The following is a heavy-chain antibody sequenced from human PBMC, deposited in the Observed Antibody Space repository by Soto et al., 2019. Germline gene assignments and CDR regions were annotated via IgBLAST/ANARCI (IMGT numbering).Heavy chain of an antibody. CDR3: AKDGKDGYSFDY. D-gene: IGHD2-15*01. CDR1: GFTFSSYA. V-gene: IGHV3-23*01. J-gene: IGHJ4*02. CDR2: ISGSGGST. Sequence: HPGGSLRLSCAASGFTFSSYAMSWVRQAPGKGLEWVSAISGSGGSTYYADSVKGRFTISRDNSKNTLYLQMNSLRAEDTAVYYCAKDGKDGYSFDYWGQGTLVTVSS.